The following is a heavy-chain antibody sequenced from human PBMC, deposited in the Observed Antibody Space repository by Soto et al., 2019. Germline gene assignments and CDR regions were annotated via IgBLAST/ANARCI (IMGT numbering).Heavy chain of an antibody. CDR2: ISYDGSNK. D-gene: IGHD6-19*01. Sequence: QVQLVESGGGVVQPGRSLRLSCAASGFTFSSYAMHWVRQAPGKGLEWVAVISYDGSNKYYADSVKGRFTISRDNSKNPLYLQMNSLRAEDTAVYYCAGGWPLDYWGQGTLVNVSS. J-gene: IGHJ4*02. CDR1: GFTFSSYA. V-gene: IGHV3-30-3*01. CDR3: AGGWPLDY.